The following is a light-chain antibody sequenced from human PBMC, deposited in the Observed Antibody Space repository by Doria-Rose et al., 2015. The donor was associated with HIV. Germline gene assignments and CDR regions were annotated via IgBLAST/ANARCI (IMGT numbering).Light chain of an antibody. J-gene: IGKJ1*01. CDR1: QSFSSTY. Sequence: EIVMTQSPGTLPLSPGERATLSCRASQSFSSTYLAWYQQKPGQAPSLLIYDGSTRATGIPDRFSASGSGTDFTLTINRLEPEDFALYYSHQYGTSWTFGQGTKVEI. V-gene: IGKV3-20*01. CDR3: HQYGTSWT. CDR2: DGS.